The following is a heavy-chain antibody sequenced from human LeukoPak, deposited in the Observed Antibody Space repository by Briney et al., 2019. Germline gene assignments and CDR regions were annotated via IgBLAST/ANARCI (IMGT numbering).Heavy chain of an antibody. Sequence: SETLSLTCTVSSGSISSYYWSWIRQPPGKGLEWIGYIYYTGSTNYNPSLKSRVTISVDTSKNQFSLNQSSVTAADTAVYYCARHGPYLGRLGWFDPWGQGTLVTVSS. CDR1: SGSISSYY. CDR3: ARHGPYLGRLGWFDP. D-gene: IGHD1-26*01. V-gene: IGHV4-59*08. CDR2: IYYTGST. J-gene: IGHJ5*02.